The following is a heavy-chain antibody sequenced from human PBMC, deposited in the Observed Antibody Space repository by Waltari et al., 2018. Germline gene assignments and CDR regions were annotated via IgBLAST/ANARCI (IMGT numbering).Heavy chain of an antibody. D-gene: IGHD6-19*01. CDR2: IYHSGST. V-gene: IGHV4-4*02. CDR3: ARVEPSGWYHDAFDI. Sequence: QVQLQESGPGLVKPSGTLSLTCAVSGGSISSSNWWSWVRQPPGKGLGWIGEIYHSGSTTSNPSLNSRSTISVDKSKTQFSLKLSSVTAADTALYYCARVEPSGWYHDAFDIWGQGTMVTVSS. J-gene: IGHJ3*02. CDR1: GGSISSSNW.